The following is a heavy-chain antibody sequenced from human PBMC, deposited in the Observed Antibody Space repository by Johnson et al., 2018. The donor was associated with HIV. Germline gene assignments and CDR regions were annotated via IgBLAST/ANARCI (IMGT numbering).Heavy chain of an antibody. J-gene: IGHJ3*02. Sequence: VQLVESGGGLVQPGGSLRLSCAASGFTFRNHWMSWVRQAPGKGLEWVANINQDGSEKSYVGSLEGRFTISRDNAKTSLYLQMNSLRAEDTAVYYCAKAYSSSWYPVGMDDAFDIWGQGTMVTVSS. D-gene: IGHD6-13*01. CDR2: INQDGSEK. CDR1: GFTFRNHW. V-gene: IGHV3-7*05. CDR3: AKAYSSSWYPVGMDDAFDI.